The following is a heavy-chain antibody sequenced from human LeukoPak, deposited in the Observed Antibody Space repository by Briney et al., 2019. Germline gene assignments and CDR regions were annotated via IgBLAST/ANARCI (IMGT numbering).Heavy chain of an antibody. Sequence: SETLSLTCTVSGGSISSYYWSWIRQPPGKGLEWIGYIYYSGSTNYNPSLKSRVTISVDTSKNQFSLKLSSVTAADTAVYYCARLDYYDSSGYLDYWGQGTLVTVSS. CDR2: IYYSGST. V-gene: IGHV4-59*08. J-gene: IGHJ4*02. CDR1: GGSISSYY. CDR3: ARLDYYDSSGYLDY. D-gene: IGHD3-22*01.